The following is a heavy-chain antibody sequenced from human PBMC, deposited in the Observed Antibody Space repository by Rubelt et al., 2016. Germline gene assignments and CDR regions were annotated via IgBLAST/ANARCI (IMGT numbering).Heavy chain of an antibody. J-gene: IGHJ4*02. V-gene: IGHV1-18*01. CDR3: AREVGAADL. CDR2: ISADNGNT. Sequence: QVQLVQSGAEMKKPGSSVKVSCKASGGTFSDYSISWVRQAPGQGREWMGWISADNGNTNYAQKLQGRVTMTTEASTSTAYMWLRGLRSADTAGYYCAREVGAADLWGQGTLVTVSS. D-gene: IGHD1-26*01. CDR1: GGTFSDYS.